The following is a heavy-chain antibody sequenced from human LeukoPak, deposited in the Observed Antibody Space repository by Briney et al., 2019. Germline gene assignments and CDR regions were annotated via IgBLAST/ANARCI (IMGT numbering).Heavy chain of an antibody. CDR2: ISSGSSTI. CDR1: GFSFSDYS. J-gene: IGHJ6*04. D-gene: IGHD3/OR15-3a*01. V-gene: IGHV3-48*01. CDR3: AGVYRNEEDFWTPNNYMDV. Sequence: GGSLRLSCAASGFSFSDYSINWVRQAPGKGLEWVSFISSGSSTIDYSDSVKGRFTISRDNAKNSVYLQMNSLRAEDTAVYYCAGVYRNEEDFWTPNNYMDVWGKGTTVTVSS.